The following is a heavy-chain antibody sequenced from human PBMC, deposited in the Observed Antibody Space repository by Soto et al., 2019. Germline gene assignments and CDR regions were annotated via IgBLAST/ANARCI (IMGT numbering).Heavy chain of an antibody. J-gene: IGHJ4*02. CDR1: GYTFTSYG. D-gene: IGHD6-19*01. CDR3: ARDSASPQGLVLVDY. V-gene: IGHV1-18*01. CDR2: ISAYNGNT. Sequence: QVQLVQSGAEVKKPGASVKVSCKASGYTFTSYGITWGRQAPGQGLERMGWISAYNGNTNYAQKLQGRVTMTTDTTTSTAYMELRSLRSDDTAVYDCARDSASPQGLVLVDYWGQGTLVTVSS.